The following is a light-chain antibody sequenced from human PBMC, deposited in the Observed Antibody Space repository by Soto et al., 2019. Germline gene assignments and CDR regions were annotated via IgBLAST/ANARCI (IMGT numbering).Light chain of an antibody. CDR3: CSYAGSQIHYV. J-gene: IGLJ1*01. CDR2: DVT. Sequence: HSALTQPRSVSGSPGQSVTISCTGTRSDVGGYNHVSWYQQHPGKAPKLVIFDVTYRPSGVPDRFSGSKSGNTASLTISGLQPEDEADYYCCSYAGSQIHYVFGSGTKVTVL. CDR1: RSDVGGYNH. V-gene: IGLV2-11*01.